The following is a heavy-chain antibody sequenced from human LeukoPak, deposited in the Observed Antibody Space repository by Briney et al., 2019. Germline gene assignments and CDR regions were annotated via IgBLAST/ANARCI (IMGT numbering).Heavy chain of an antibody. Sequence: SETLSLTCAVYGGSFSGYYWSWIRQAPGKGLEWIGEINHRGSINYNPSLKSRVTMSVDTSKNQFSLKLSSVTAADTAVYYCARDPRRTGDIYYFDYWGQGTLVTVSS. D-gene: IGHD1-1*01. CDR3: ARDPRRTGDIYYFDY. CDR1: GGSFSGYY. J-gene: IGHJ4*02. V-gene: IGHV4-34*01. CDR2: INHRGSI.